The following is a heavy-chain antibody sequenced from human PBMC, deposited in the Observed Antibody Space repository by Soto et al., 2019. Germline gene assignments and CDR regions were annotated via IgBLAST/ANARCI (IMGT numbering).Heavy chain of an antibody. CDR2: ISSSSSYI. Sequence: GVNFSSYNMNWVRQAPGKWLEWVSYISSSSSYIYYADSVKGRFTISRDNAKNSVYLQMNSLRAEDTAVYYWARDLQLGTYLYFFDYWGQGALVAVSS. CDR3: ARDLQLGTYLYFFDY. J-gene: IGHJ4*02. V-gene: IGHV3-21*06. CDR1: GVNFSSYN. D-gene: IGHD1-1*01.